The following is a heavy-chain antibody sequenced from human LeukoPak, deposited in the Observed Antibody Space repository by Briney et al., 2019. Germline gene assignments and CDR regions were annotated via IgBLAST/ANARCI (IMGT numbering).Heavy chain of an antibody. V-gene: IGHV3-30*04. CDR2: ISYEGSII. Sequence: GRSLRLSCAAPGFTFSSYAMHWVRQAPGKGLEWVALISYEGSIIYYADSVKGRFTISRDNSNNTLYLQMSSLRPEDTAVYSCAKDGGNNWFDPWGQGTLVTVSS. D-gene: IGHD3-16*01. CDR1: GFTFSSYA. CDR3: AKDGGNNWFDP. J-gene: IGHJ5*02.